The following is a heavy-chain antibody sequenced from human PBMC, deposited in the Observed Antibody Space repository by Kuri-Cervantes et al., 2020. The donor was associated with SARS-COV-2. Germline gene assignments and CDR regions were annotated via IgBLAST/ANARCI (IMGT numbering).Heavy chain of an antibody. Sequence: GGSLRLSCAASGFTFSSYWMSWVRQAPGKGLEWVANIKQDGSEKYYVDSVKGRFTISRDNAKNSLYLQMNSLRAEDTAVYYCARVLSVLLWFGETPRYYGMDVWGQGTTVTVSS. V-gene: IGHV3-7*01. CDR3: ARVLSVLLWFGETPRYYGMDV. CDR1: GFTFSSYW. CDR2: IKQDGSEK. J-gene: IGHJ6*02. D-gene: IGHD3-10*01.